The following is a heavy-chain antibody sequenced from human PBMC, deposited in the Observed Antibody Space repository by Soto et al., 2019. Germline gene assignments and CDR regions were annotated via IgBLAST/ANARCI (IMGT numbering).Heavy chain of an antibody. J-gene: IGHJ5*01. CDR1: GFTFSSYG. Sequence: QVQLVESGGGVVQPGRSLRLSCAASGFTFSSYGMHWVRQAPGKGLEWVAVIWYDGSNKYYEDSVKGRFTISRDNSKNTLYLQMNSLRAEDTAVYYCARSKGYSSGWFDYWGQGTLVTVSS. V-gene: IGHV3-33*01. D-gene: IGHD6-19*01. CDR2: IWYDGSNK. CDR3: ARSKGYSSGWFDY.